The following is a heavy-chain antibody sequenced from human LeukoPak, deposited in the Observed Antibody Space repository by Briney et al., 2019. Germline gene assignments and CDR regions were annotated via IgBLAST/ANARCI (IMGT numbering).Heavy chain of an antibody. J-gene: IGHJ4*02. D-gene: IGHD3-10*01. Sequence: GRSLRLSCAASGFTFSSYGMHWVRQAPGKGLEWVAVISYDGSNKYYADSVKGRFTISRDNSKNTLYLQMSSLRAEDTAVYYCAKDVYGSGSYSFDYWGQGTLVTVSS. CDR2: ISYDGSNK. V-gene: IGHV3-30*18. CDR3: AKDVYGSGSYSFDY. CDR1: GFTFSSYG.